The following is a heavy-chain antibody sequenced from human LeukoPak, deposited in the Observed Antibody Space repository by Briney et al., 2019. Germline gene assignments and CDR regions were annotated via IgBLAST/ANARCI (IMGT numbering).Heavy chain of an antibody. CDR1: GFTFSSYS. D-gene: IGHD1-14*01. CDR2: ISTSGTTI. Sequence: TGGSLRLSCAASGFTFSSYSMHWVRQAPGKGLEWVPYISTSGTTISYADSVKGRFTMSRDNAKSSLFLQMNSLRDDDTAVYFCAGANRKYYFDYWGQGTLVTVSS. J-gene: IGHJ4*02. CDR3: AGANRKYYFDY. V-gene: IGHV3-48*02.